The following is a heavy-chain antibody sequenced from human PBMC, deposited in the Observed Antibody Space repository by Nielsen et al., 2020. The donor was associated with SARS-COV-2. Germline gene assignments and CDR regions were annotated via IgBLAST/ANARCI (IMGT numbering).Heavy chain of an antibody. CDR1: GGSISSGGYY. V-gene: IGHV4-31*03. J-gene: IGHJ6*02. Sequence: LRLSCTVSGGSISSGGYYWSWIRHHPGKGLEWIGYIYFSGRTCYNPSLKSRVTISVDTSKNQFSLSLRSVTAADTAVYYCARESSGYDHYDYGMDVWGQGTTVTVSS. CDR2: IYFSGRT. CDR3: ARESSGYDHYDYGMDV. D-gene: IGHD5-12*01.